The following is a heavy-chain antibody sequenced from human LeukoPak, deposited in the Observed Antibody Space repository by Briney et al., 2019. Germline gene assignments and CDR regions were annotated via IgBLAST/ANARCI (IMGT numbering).Heavy chain of an antibody. D-gene: IGHD1-26*01. Sequence: GGSLRLSCAASGLTFSSYSMSWVRQAPGKGLEWVSSISSSSSYIYYADSVKGRFTISRDNAKNSLYLQMNSLRAEDTAVYYCARALSGSFSFDIWGQGTMVTVSP. CDR1: GLTFSSYS. CDR3: ARALSGSFSFDI. CDR2: ISSSSSYI. J-gene: IGHJ3*02. V-gene: IGHV3-21*01.